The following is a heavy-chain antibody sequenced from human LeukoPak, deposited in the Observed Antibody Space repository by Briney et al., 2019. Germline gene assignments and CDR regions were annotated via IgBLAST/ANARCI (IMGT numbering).Heavy chain of an antibody. CDR2: INSDGSST. J-gene: IGHJ6*03. CDR1: GFTFSSYW. V-gene: IGHV3-74*01. CDR3: AREFYDSSGYVPYYYYYMDV. D-gene: IGHD3-22*01. Sequence: SGGSLRLSCAASGFTFSSYWMHWVRQAPGKGLVWVSRINSDGSSTSYADSVKGRFTISRDNAKNSLYLQMNSLRAEDTAVYYCAREFYDSSGYVPYYYYYMDVWGKGTTVTVSS.